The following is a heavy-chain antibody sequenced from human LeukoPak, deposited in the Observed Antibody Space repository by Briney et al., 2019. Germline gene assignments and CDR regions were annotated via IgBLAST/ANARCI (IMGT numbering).Heavy chain of an antibody. CDR3: AREEYCGGDCSTNWFDP. D-gene: IGHD2-21*02. Sequence: GGSLRLSCAASGFTFSGYWMIWVRQAPGKGLEWVANIKEDGSEKDYVDSVKGRFTISRDNAKNSLYLQMNSLRAEDTAVYYCAREEYCGGDCSTNWFDPWGQGTLVTVSS. V-gene: IGHV3-7*01. J-gene: IGHJ5*02. CDR2: IKEDGSEK. CDR1: GFTFSGYW.